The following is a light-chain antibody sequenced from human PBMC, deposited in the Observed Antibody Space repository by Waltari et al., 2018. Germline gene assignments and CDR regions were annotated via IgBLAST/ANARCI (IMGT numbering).Light chain of an antibody. CDR3: FSYADGRSLV. CDR2: EGT. Sequence: QSALTQPASVSGSPGQSITLSCTGSSTDLGSSTLVPWYQHHPDQAPKLLIYEGTERPSGISHRFSGSKSGNTASLTISTLQAEDEADYYCFSYADGRSLVFGGGTKLTVL. V-gene: IGLV2-23*01. CDR1: STDLGSSTL. J-gene: IGLJ2*01.